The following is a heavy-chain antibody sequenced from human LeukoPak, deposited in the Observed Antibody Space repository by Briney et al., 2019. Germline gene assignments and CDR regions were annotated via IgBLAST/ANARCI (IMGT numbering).Heavy chain of an antibody. CDR1: GFTFSSFW. J-gene: IGHJ4*02. V-gene: IGHV3-7*01. D-gene: IGHD3-22*01. CDR2: IKQDGNEK. CDR3: ARDGVIITQDY. Sequence: GGSLRLSCAASGFTFSSFWMSWVRQAPGKGLEWVANIKQDGNEKYYVDSVKGRFTISRDNAKNSLYLQMNSLRAEDTAVYYCARDGVIITQDYWGQGTLVTVYS.